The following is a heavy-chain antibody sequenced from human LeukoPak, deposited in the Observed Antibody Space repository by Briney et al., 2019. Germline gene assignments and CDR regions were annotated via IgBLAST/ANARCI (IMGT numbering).Heavy chain of an antibody. CDR1: GFTVSSNY. CDR2: IYSGGST. D-gene: IGHD3-10*01. Sequence: GGSLRLSCAASGFTVSSNYMSWVRQAPGKGLEWVSVIYSGGSTYYADSVKGRFTISRDNSKNTLYLQMNSLRAEDTAVYYCARTTRITMVRGVISWFDPWGQGTLVTVSS. J-gene: IGHJ5*02. CDR3: ARTTRITMVRGVISWFDP. V-gene: IGHV3-53*01.